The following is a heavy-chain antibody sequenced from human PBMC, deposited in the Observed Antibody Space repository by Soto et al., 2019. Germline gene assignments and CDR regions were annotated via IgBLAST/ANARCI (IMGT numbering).Heavy chain of an antibody. V-gene: IGHV5-51*01. CDR2: IYPGDSDT. J-gene: IGHJ6*03. D-gene: IGHD6-19*01. Sequence: LGESLKISCKGSGYSFAPYWIGWVRQMPGKGLEWMGIIYPGDSDTRYSPSFEGQITISVDKSISTAYLQWNSLKASDTAVYYCARASSGFYYYMDVWGTGTTVTVSS. CDR3: ARASSGFYYYMDV. CDR1: GYSFAPYW.